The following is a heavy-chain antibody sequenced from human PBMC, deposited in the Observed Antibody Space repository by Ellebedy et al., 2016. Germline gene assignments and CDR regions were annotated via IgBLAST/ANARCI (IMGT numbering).Heavy chain of an antibody. D-gene: IGHD3-10*01. CDR1: GYTFTSYD. Sequence: ASVKVSXXASGYTFTSYDINWVRQATGQGLEWMGWMNPNSGNTGYAQKFQGRVTMTRNTSISTAYMELSSLRSEDTAVYYCARATRDLGLWFGELSYWFNPWGQGTLVTVSS. V-gene: IGHV1-8*01. J-gene: IGHJ5*02. CDR3: ARATRDLGLWFGELSYWFNP. CDR2: MNPNSGNT.